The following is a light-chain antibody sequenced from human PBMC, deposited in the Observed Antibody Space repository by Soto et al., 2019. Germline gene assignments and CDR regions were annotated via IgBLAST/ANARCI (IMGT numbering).Light chain of an antibody. J-gene: IGKJ1*01. CDR3: QQYKAYPWT. Sequence: DIPMTQSPSTLSASVGDSVTITCRASQSISRSLAWYQQKPGKAPKFLIFDAYILESGVPSRFSGSGSGTEFTLTISSLQADDFATYHCQQYKAYPWTFGQGTKVEIK. CDR1: QSISRS. V-gene: IGKV1-5*01. CDR2: DAY.